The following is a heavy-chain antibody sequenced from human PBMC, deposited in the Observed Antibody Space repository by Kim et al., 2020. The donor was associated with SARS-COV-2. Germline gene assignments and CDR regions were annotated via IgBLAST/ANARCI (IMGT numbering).Heavy chain of an antibody. CDR1: GFTFSSYS. J-gene: IGHJ4*02. CDR2: ISSSSSYI. D-gene: IGHD1-7*01. CDR3: AGAGEWGLELGDY. V-gene: IGHV3-21*01. Sequence: GGSLRLSCAASGFTFSSYSMNWVRQAPGKGLEWVSSISSSSSYIYYADSVKGRFTISRDNAKNSLYLQMNSLRAEDTAVYYCAGAGEWGLELGDYWGQGTLVTVSS.